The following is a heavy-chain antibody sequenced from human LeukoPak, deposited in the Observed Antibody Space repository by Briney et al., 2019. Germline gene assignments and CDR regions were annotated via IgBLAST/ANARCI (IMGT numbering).Heavy chain of an antibody. CDR1: GGSISRGDYY. CDR3: ARENAHRNPRAAAGKIDY. D-gene: IGHD6-13*01. V-gene: IGHV4-30-4*01. Sequence: SETLSLTCTVSGGSISRGDYYWRWIRQPPGKALEWIGYIYYSGSTYYNPSLKSRVTISVDTSKNQFSLKLSSVTAADTAVYYCARENAHRNPRAAAGKIDYWGQGTLVTVSS. CDR2: IYYSGST. J-gene: IGHJ4*02.